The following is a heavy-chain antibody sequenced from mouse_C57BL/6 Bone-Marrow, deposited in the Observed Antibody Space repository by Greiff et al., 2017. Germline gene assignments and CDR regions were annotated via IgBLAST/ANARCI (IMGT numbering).Heavy chain of an antibody. J-gene: IGHJ3*01. V-gene: IGHV1-81*01. CDR2: IYPRSGNT. CDR1: GYTFTSYG. CDR3: ARLGPGFAY. Sequence: QVQLQQSGAELARPGASVKLSCKASGYTFTSYGISWVKQRTGQALEWIGEIYPRSGNTYYNEKFKGKATLTADKSSSTAYMELRSLTSEDSAVYFCARLGPGFAYWGQGTLVTVSA. D-gene: IGHD4-1*01.